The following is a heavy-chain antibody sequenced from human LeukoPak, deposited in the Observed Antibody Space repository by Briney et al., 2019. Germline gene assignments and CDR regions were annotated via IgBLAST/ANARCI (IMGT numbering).Heavy chain of an antibody. V-gene: IGHV3-21*01. D-gene: IGHD6-13*01. CDR1: GFSFKNFA. J-gene: IGHJ4*02. CDR2: ISSSSSYI. CDR3: ARGDSSWAHFDY. Sequence: GGSLRLSCSVTGFSFKNFAMHWVRQAPGKGLEWVSSISSSSSYIYYADSVKGRFTISRDNAKNSLYLQMNSLRAEDTAVYYCARGDSSWAHFDYWGQGTLVTVSS.